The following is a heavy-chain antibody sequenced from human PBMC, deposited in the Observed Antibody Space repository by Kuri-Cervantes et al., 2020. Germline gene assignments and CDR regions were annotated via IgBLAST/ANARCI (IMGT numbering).Heavy chain of an antibody. CDR3: AKGQIGQQLVLDY. J-gene: IGHJ4*02. V-gene: IGHV3-15*01. CDR1: GFTFSNAW. Sequence: GGSLRLSCAASGFTFSNAWMSWVRQAPGKGLEWVGRIKSKTDGGTTDYAAPVKGRFTISRDNSKNTVYLQMNSLRAEDTAVYYCAKGQIGQQLVLDYWGQGTLVTVSS. D-gene: IGHD6-13*01. CDR2: IKSKTDGGTT.